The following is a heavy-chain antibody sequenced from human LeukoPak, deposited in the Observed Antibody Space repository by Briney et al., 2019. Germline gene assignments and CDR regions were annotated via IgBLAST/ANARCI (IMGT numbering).Heavy chain of an antibody. CDR2: ISHDGSES. D-gene: IGHD1-26*01. Sequence: PGGSPRLSCAASGFTFSSHAMVWVRQAPGKGLEWVSFISHDGSESFHTESVRGRSTISRDNFKNTVDLQVSGLKEEDTAVYYCARDWGQRGVGATLANWGQGTLVIVSS. J-gene: IGHJ4*02. CDR3: ARDWGQRGVGATLAN. V-gene: IGHV3-30-3*01. CDR1: GFTFSSHA.